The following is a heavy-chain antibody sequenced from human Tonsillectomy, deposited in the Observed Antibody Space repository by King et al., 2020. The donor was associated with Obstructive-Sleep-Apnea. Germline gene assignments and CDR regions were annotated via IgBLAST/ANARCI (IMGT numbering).Heavy chain of an antibody. CDR1: GLTFSSYW. D-gene: IGHD3-16*01. CDR2: INGDGNST. Sequence: VQLVESGGGLVQPGGSLRLSCAAAGLTFSSYWMLWVRQAPAKGLVCVSRINGDGNSTSYADSVKGRFTTSRDNAKNTLYLQMNSLRAEDTAVYYCARGGSWGQGTLVTVSS. V-gene: IGHV3-74*01. CDR3: ARGGS. J-gene: IGHJ4*02.